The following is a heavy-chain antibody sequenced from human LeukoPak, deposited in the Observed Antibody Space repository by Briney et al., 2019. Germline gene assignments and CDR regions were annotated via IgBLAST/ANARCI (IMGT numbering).Heavy chain of an antibody. V-gene: IGHV4-39*01. D-gene: IGHD2-15*01. Sequence: SETLSLTCTVSDDFISTSNSYWGWIRQPPGKGLEWIGSLYYSGNTYYNPSLESRVIISVDTSKNQFSLKLTSVTAADTAAYYCAAALDYWGQGTLVTVSS. CDR1: DDFISTSNSY. J-gene: IGHJ4*02. CDR3: AAALDY. CDR2: LYYSGNT.